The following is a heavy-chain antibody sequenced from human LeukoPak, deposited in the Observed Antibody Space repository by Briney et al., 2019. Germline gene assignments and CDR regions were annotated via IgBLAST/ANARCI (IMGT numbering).Heavy chain of an antibody. CDR1: GYTFTGYY. V-gene: IGHV1-2*02. J-gene: IGHJ4*02. Sequence: ASVKVYCKASGYTFTGYYMHWVRQAPGQGLEWMGWINPNSGGTNYAQKFQGRVTMTRDTSISTAYMELSRLRSDDTAVYYCASPIRGYGKLPDYWGQGTLVTVSS. CDR2: INPNSGGT. CDR3: ASPIRGYGKLPDY. D-gene: IGHD5-18*01.